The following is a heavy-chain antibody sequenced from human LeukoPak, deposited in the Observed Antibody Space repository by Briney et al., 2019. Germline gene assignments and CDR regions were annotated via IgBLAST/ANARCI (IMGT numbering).Heavy chain of an antibody. CDR2: IRYDGNTK. Sequence: PGGSLRLSCAASTFTFSTYGMHWVRQAPGKGLEWVAFIRYDGNTKYYADSVKGRFTISRDNSQNTLYLQMNSLRAEDTAVYYCAKDWRSIAAAGNYFDYWGQGTLVTVSS. CDR1: TFTFSTYG. D-gene: IGHD6-13*01. V-gene: IGHV3-30*02. J-gene: IGHJ4*02. CDR3: AKDWRSIAAAGNYFDY.